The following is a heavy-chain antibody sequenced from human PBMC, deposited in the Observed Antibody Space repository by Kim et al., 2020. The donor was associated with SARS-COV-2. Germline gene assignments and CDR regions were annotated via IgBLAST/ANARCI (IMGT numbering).Heavy chain of an antibody. V-gene: IGHV3-30-3*01. CDR2: ISYDGSNK. Sequence: GGSLRLSCAASGFTFSSYAMHWVRQAPGKGVEWVAVISYDGSNKYYADSVKGRFTISRDNSKNTLYLQMNSLRAEDTAVYYCARGVYGSGFYFDYWGQGTLVTVSS. CDR1: GFTFSSYA. J-gene: IGHJ4*02. D-gene: IGHD3-10*01. CDR3: ARGVYGSGFYFDY.